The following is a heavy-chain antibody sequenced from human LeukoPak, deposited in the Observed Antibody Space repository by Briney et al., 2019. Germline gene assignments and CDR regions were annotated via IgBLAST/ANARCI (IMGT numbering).Heavy chain of an antibody. J-gene: IGHJ6*03. Sequence: KPSETLSLTCAVYGGSFSGYYWSWIRQPPGKGLEWIGEINHSGSTNYNPSLKSRVTISVDTSKNQFSLKLSSVTAADTAVYYCAREYSSSHAYMDVWGKGTTVTVSS. D-gene: IGHD6-6*01. CDR2: INHSGST. CDR1: GGSFSGYY. V-gene: IGHV4-34*01. CDR3: AREYSSSHAYMDV.